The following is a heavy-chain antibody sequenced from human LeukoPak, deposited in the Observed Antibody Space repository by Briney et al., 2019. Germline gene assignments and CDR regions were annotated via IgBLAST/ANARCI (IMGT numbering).Heavy chain of an antibody. CDR1: GFTFSSYS. Sequence: GGSLRLSCAASGFTFSSYSMNWVRQAPGKGLVWVSRVKSDGSDTIYADSVKGRFTISRDNAKNTLYLQMDSLRAEDTAVYYCTTGIGNYYYYWGQGTLVTVAS. D-gene: IGHD3-10*01. V-gene: IGHV3-74*01. CDR2: VKSDGSDT. J-gene: IGHJ4*02. CDR3: TTGIGNYYYY.